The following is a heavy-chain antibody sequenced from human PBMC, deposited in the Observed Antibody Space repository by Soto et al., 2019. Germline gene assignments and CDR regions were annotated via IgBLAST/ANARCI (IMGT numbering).Heavy chain of an antibody. CDR1: GFTFSGSA. CDR3: TRPCSSTSCPRDY. Sequence: GGSLRLSCAASGFTFSGSAMHWVRQASGKGLEWVGRIRSKANSYATAYAASVKGRFTISRDDSKNTAYLQMNSLKTEDTAVYYCTRPCSSTSCPRDYWGQGTLVTVSS. V-gene: IGHV3-73*01. CDR2: IRSKANSYAT. J-gene: IGHJ4*02. D-gene: IGHD2-2*01.